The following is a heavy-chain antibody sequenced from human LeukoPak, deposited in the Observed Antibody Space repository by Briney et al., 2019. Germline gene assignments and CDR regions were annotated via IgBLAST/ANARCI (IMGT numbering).Heavy chain of an antibody. V-gene: IGHV1-3*01. D-gene: IGHD3-9*01. CDR3: AGEGLRYFDSLPQYGMDV. CDR1: GYTFTSYA. J-gene: IGHJ6*04. CDR2: INAGNGNT. Sequence: ASVKVCCKASGYTFTSYAMHWVRQTPGQRLEWMGWINAGNGNTKFSQKFQGRVTITRDTSASTAYMELSSLRSEDTAVYYCAGEGLRYFDSLPQYGMDVWGKGTTVTVSS.